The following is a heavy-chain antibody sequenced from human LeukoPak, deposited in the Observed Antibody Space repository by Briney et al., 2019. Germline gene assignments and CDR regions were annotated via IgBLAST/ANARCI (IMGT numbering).Heavy chain of an antibody. D-gene: IGHD1-14*01. CDR2: ISGSGSNT. CDR3: AREGPYRGYFDY. J-gene: IGHJ4*02. CDR1: GFTSGITFNYYA. Sequence: GGSLRLSCAASGFTSGITFNYYALSWVRQAPGKGLDWVSSISGSGSNTLYADSVKGRFTISRVNSKNTLYLQMNSLRAEDTAVYYCAREGPYRGYFDYWGQGTLVTVSS. V-gene: IGHV3-23*01.